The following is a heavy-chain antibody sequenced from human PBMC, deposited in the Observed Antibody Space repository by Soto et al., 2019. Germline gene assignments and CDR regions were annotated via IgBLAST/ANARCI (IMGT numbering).Heavy chain of an antibody. V-gene: IGHV1-8*02. CDR2: MNPNSGNT. CDR1: GGTFSSYA. J-gene: IGHJ4*02. CDR3: ARESYGLPY. D-gene: IGHD5-18*01. Sequence: GASVKVSCKTSGGTFSSYAISWVRQAPGQGLEWMGWMNPNSGNTGYAQKFQGRVTMTRNTSISTASMELSSLRPEDTAVYYCARESYGLPYWGQGTLVTVSS.